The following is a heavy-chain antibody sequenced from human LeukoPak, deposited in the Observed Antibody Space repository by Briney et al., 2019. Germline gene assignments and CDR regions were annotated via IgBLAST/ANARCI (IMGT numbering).Heavy chain of an antibody. J-gene: IGHJ5*02. CDR2: ISHSGGP. V-gene: IGHV4-39*07. D-gene: IGHD1-26*01. Sequence: PSETLSLTCTVSGGSISSSSYYWGWIRQPPGKGLQWIGTISHSGGPYYNPSLIKSRVTISLDTSRNQFSLSLDSVTAADTAVYYCARGDRPWDFQHRGGKFDDWGQGTLVTVSS. CDR1: GGSISSSSYY. CDR3: ARGDRPWDFQHRGGKFDD.